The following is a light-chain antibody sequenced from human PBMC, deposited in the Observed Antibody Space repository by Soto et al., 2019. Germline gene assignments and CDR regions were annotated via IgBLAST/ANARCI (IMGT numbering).Light chain of an antibody. CDR3: QQYRTSPIT. CDR1: QSITNNY. Sequence: ETVLTQSPGTLSLSPGERATLSCRASQSITNNYLAWYQQKPGQAPRLLIYGASSRVTGIPDRFSGSGSGTDFTLTISRLEPEDCAVDYCQQYRTSPITFGQGTRLEIK. J-gene: IGKJ5*01. V-gene: IGKV3-20*01. CDR2: GAS.